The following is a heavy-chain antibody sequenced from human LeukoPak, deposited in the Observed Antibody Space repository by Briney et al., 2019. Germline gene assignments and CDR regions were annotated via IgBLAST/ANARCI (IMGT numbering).Heavy chain of an antibody. Sequence: SENLSLTCTVSGGSISGYYWCWIRQPAGKGLEWIGRVYTSGSTNYNPSLKSRVTMSIDTSKNQFSLNLSSVTAADTAVYYCAKSPSGRGGYNWFDPWGQGTLVTVSS. CDR1: GGSISGYY. V-gene: IGHV4-4*07. D-gene: IGHD3-16*01. CDR2: VYTSGST. CDR3: AKSPSGRGGYNWFDP. J-gene: IGHJ5*02.